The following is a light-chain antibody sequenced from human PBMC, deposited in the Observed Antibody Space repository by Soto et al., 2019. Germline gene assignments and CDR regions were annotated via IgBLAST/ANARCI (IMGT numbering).Light chain of an antibody. CDR1: SSNIGGNY. CDR3: AAWDDSLSGVV. J-gene: IGLJ2*01. CDR2: KNE. V-gene: IGLV1-47*01. Sequence: QSVPTQPPSASGTPGQRVTISCSGSSSNIGGNYVYWYQQLPGTAPKLLIYKNEQRPSGVPDRFSGSKSGTSASLAISGLRSEDEADYYCAAWDDSLSGVVFGGGTKLTVL.